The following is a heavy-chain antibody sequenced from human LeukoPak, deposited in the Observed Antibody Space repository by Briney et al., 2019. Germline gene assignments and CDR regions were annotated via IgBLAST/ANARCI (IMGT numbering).Heavy chain of an antibody. CDR1: GGSISSYY. CDR3: AKPLGTGIAAAGDLFDY. J-gene: IGHJ4*02. Sequence: PSETLSLTCTVSGGSISSYYWSWIRQPPGKGLEWIGYIYYSGSINYNPSLKSRVTISVDTSKNQFSLKLNSVTAADTAVYYCAKPLGTGIAAAGDLFDYWGQGTLVTVSS. V-gene: IGHV4-59*08. D-gene: IGHD6-13*01. CDR2: IYYSGSI.